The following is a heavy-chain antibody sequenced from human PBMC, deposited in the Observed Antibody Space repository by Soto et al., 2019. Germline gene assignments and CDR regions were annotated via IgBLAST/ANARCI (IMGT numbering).Heavy chain of an antibody. CDR2: ISSSSSYT. V-gene: IGHV3-11*06. Sequence: GGSLRLSCAASGFTFSDYYMSWIRQAPGKGLEWVSYISSSSSYTNYADSVKGRFTISRDNAKNSLYLQMNSLRAEDTAVYYCARHLGLRRNWFDPWRQGTLVTVSS. CDR1: GFTFSDYY. D-gene: IGHD4-17*01. CDR3: ARHLGLRRNWFDP. J-gene: IGHJ5*02.